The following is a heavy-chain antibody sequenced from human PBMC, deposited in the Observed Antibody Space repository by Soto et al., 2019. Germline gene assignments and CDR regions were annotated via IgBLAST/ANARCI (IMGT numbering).Heavy chain of an antibody. D-gene: IGHD3-10*01. CDR3: ARFRDGFDF. V-gene: IGHV3-33*01. J-gene: IGHJ4*02. CDR2: IWYDGSNK. Sequence: QVQLVESGGGVVQPGRSLRLSCAASGFTFSSYGMHWVRQAPGKGLEWVAVIWYDGSNKYYADSVKGRFTISRDNSKNTLYLQMNSLRAEDTALYYCARFRDGFDFWGQGTLVTVSS. CDR1: GFTFSSYG.